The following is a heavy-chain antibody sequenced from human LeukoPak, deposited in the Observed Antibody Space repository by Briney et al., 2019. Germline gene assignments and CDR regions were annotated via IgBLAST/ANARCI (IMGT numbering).Heavy chain of an antibody. CDR2: MYHSGST. CDR3: ARGPRFGELLWHWFDP. Sequence: SETLSLTCSVSGGSFSSGTYYWGWIRQPPGKGLEWIGSMYHSGSTYYNPPLKSRVTISEDTSKNQFSLKLRSVTAADTAVYYCARGPRFGELLWHWFDPWGQGTLVTVSS. D-gene: IGHD3-10*01. CDR1: GGSFSSGTYY. V-gene: IGHV4-39*07. J-gene: IGHJ5*02.